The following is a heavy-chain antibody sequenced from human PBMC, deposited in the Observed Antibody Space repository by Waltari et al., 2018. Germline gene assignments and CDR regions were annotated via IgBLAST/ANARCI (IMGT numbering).Heavy chain of an antibody. CDR2: IYHSGST. J-gene: IGHJ4*02. CDR3: ARHAGSGYYFHTLFDY. D-gene: IGHD3-22*01. Sequence: QVQLQESGPGLVKPSETLSLTCAVSGYSISSGYYWGWIRQPPGKGLEWIGSIYHSGSTYYNPSLKSRVTISVDTSKNQFSLKLSSVTAADTAVYYCARHAGSGYYFHTLFDYWGQGTLVTVSS. CDR1: GYSISSGYY. V-gene: IGHV4-38-2*01.